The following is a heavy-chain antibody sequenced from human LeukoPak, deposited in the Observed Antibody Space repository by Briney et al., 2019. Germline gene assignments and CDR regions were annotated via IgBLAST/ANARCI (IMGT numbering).Heavy chain of an antibody. V-gene: IGHV3-23*01. CDR1: GFTFSTYA. CDR2: ISGRGDTI. CDR3: AKATLATTYFDS. D-gene: IGHD5-24*01. J-gene: IGHJ4*02. Sequence: GGSLRLSCAASGFTFSTYAMSCVRQAPGMGLEWFSAISGRGDTIFYADSVKGRFTVSRDNSKNTLYLQVNSLRAEDTAVYYCAKATLATTYFDSWGQGTLVTVSS.